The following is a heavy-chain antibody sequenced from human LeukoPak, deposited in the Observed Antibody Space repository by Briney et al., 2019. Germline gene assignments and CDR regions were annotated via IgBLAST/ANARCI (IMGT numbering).Heavy chain of an antibody. CDR2: IIPIFGTA. CDR1: GGTFSSYA. D-gene: IGHD2-2*01. Sequence: SVKVSCKASGGTFSSYAISWVRQAPGQGLEWMGGIIPIFGTANYAQKFQGRVTITADKSTSTAYMEPSSLRSEDTAVYYCARERGCSSTSCPYYFDYWGQGTLVTVSS. J-gene: IGHJ4*02. V-gene: IGHV1-69*06. CDR3: ARERGCSSTSCPYYFDY.